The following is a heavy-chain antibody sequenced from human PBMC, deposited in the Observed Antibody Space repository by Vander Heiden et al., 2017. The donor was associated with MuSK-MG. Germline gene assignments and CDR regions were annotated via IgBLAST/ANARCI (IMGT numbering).Heavy chain of an antibody. Sequence: EVQLVDSGGGLVQPGRSGSSCCAGSGFTFYDYAMHWVRQAPGKGLEWFSGISWNSGRIGYADSLKGRVTISRDNAKNSLYLQMNSLRVEDTDLYYCAKDLNADCGGECYSVDYWGRGTVVTIYS. J-gene: IGHJ4*02. CDR3: AKDLNADCGGECYSVDY. D-gene: IGHD2-21*01. V-gene: IGHV3-9*01. CDR1: GFTFYDYA. CDR2: ISWNSGRI.